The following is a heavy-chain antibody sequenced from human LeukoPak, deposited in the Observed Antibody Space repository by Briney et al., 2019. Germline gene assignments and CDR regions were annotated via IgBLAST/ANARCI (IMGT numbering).Heavy chain of an antibody. Sequence: SETLSLTCAVSGYSISSGYYWGWIRQPPGKGLEWIGSIYHSGSTYYNPSLKSRVTISVDTSKNQSSLKLSSVTAADTAVYYCAGQYYYGSGSYYPFDYWGQGTLVTVSS. J-gene: IGHJ4*02. CDR1: GYSISSGYY. V-gene: IGHV4-38-2*01. D-gene: IGHD3-10*01. CDR2: IYHSGST. CDR3: AGQYYYGSGSYYPFDY.